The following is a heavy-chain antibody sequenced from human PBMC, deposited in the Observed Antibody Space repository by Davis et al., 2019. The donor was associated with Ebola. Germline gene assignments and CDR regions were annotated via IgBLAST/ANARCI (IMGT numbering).Heavy chain of an antibody. CDR3: ARGFIVVVPAAIPGTAGAFDI. J-gene: IGHJ3*02. CDR1: GFTFSSYA. D-gene: IGHD2-2*02. V-gene: IGHV3-30-3*01. Sequence: GESLKISCAASGFTFSSYAMHWVRQAPGKGLEWVAVISYDGSNKYYADSVKGRFTISRDNSKNTLYLQMNSLRAEDTAVYYCARGFIVVVPAAIPGTAGAFDIWGQGTMVTVSS. CDR2: ISYDGSNK.